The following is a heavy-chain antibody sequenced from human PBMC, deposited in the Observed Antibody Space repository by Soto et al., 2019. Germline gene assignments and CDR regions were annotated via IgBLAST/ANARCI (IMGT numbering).Heavy chain of an antibody. CDR3: ATMGTPATGLYFFDC. J-gene: IGHJ4*02. V-gene: IGHV4-30-4*01. CDR1: GGSISSGNYY. CDR2: ISYSGST. D-gene: IGHD2-15*01. Sequence: QVQLQESGPGLVKPSQTLSLTCTVSGGSISSGNYYWRWIRQPPEKGLEWIGFISYSGSTYYSTSLKSRVTVSVDTSKRQFSLNLSFVTAADTAVYYCATMGTPATGLYFFDCWGQGSLVTVSS.